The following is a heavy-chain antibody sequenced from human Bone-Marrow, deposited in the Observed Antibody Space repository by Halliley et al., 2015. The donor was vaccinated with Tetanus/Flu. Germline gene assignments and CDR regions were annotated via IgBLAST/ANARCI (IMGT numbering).Heavy chain of an antibody. J-gene: IGHJ4*02. CDR2: IKNKNDGGAT. Sequence: SLRLSCGASGFIFNDASMSWVRQAPGKGLEWVGLIKNKNDGGATDYAAPVKGRFTISRDDSKSTLYLQMNSLKIEDTGVHFCTTAEPLDFWGPGTLVTVSS. V-gene: IGHV3-15*01. CDR3: TTAEPLDF. CDR1: GFIFNDAS.